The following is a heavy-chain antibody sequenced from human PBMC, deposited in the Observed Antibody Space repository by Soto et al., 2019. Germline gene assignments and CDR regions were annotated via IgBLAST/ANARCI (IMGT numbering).Heavy chain of an antibody. CDR3: AKDGQSSIAAQNYWYFDL. J-gene: IGHJ2*01. V-gene: IGHV3-30*18. D-gene: IGHD6-6*01. CDR2: ISYDGSNK. Sequence: GGSLRLSCAASGFTFSSYGMHWVRQAPGKGLEWVAVISYDGSNKYYADSVKGRFTISRDNSKNTLYLQMNSLRAEDTAVYYCAKDGQSSIAAQNYWYFDLWGRGTLVTVSS. CDR1: GFTFSSYG.